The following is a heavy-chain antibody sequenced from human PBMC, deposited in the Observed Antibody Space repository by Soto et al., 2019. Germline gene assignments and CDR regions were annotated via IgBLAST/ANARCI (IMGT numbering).Heavy chain of an antibody. CDR1: GGTFSRYA. Sequence: QVQLVQSGAEVKKPESSVKVSCKASGGTFSRYAISWVRQAPGLGLEWMGGIIPLFGTANYSQKFQGRVTITADESTSTAYMELSSLRSEDTAVYYCERLLRTIAARPDGDWGQGTLVTVSS. CDR3: ERLLRTIAARPDGD. V-gene: IGHV1-69*01. J-gene: IGHJ4*02. CDR2: IIPLFGTA. D-gene: IGHD6-6*01.